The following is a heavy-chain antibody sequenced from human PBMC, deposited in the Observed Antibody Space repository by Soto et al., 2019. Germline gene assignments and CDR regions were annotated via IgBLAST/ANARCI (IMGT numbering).Heavy chain of an antibody. CDR2: ISYDGSNK. Sequence: GGSLRLSCAASGFTFSSYAMHWVRQAPGKGLEWVAVISYDGSNKYYADSVKGRFTISRDNSKNTLYLQMNSLRAEDTAVYYCARTSQIANFDYWGQGTLVPVSS. D-gene: IGHD2-21*01. V-gene: IGHV3-30-3*01. CDR1: GFTFSSYA. J-gene: IGHJ4*02. CDR3: ARTSQIANFDY.